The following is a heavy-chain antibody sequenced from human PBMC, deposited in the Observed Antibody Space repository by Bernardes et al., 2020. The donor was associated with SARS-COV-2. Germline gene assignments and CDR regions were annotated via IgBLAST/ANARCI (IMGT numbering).Heavy chain of an antibody. J-gene: IGHJ6*02. CDR1: GFIFGDYT. CDR3: ARDYCTSGSCYVIRYDYYGMDV. Sequence: GGSLRLSCAASGFIFGDYTMNWVRQAPGQGLELVSSLSSRCTHRYYADSVKGRFTISRDNAKSLLYLQMNSLRAEDTAVYYCARDYCTSGSCYVIRYDYYGMDVWGQETTVTVS. CDR2: LSSRCTHR. V-gene: IGHV3-21*06. D-gene: IGHD2-15*01.